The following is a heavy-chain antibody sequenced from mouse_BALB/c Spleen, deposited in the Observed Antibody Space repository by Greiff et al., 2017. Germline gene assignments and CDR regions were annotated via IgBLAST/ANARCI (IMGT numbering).Heavy chain of an antibody. CDR3: ARRSYGSSIYFDV. CDR2: ISYDGSN. V-gene: IGHV3-6*02. J-gene: IGHJ1*01. CDR1: GYSITSGYY. D-gene: IGHD1-1*01. Sequence: DVKLQESGPGLVKPSQSLSLTCSVTGYSITSGYYWNWIRQFPGNKLEWMGYISYDGSNNYNPSLKNRISITRDTSKNQFFLKLNSVTTEDTATYYCARRSYGSSIYFDVWGAGTTVTVSS.